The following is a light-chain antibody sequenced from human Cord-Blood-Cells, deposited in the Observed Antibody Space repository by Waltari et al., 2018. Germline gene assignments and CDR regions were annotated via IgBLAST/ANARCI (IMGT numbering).Light chain of an antibody. CDR3: SSYTSSSNWV. CDR1: SSDVGGYNY. J-gene: IGLJ3*02. CDR2: DVS. V-gene: IGLV2-14*01. Sequence: QSALTQPASVSGSPGQSITISCSGTSSDVGGYNYVSWYQQHPGKAPKLMIYDVSKRPSGVSSRFSGSKAGNTASLTICGLQAEEEADYYCSSYTSSSNWVFGGGTKLTVL.